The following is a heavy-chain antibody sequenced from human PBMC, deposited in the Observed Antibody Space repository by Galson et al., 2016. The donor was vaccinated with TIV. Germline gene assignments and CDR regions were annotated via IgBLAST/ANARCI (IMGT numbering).Heavy chain of an antibody. CDR1: AYTLIGYE. V-gene: IGHV3-48*03. D-gene: IGHD4-17*01. Sequence: SLRLSCAASAYTLIGYEMTWVRQAPGKGLEWISNIDTSGATIYYADSVKGRFTISRDNAKKSLSLQMNSLRAEDTAVYYCARVAVTGFYYYYMDVWGKGTTVTVPS. CDR3: ARVAVTGFYYYYMDV. J-gene: IGHJ6*03. CDR2: IDTSGATI.